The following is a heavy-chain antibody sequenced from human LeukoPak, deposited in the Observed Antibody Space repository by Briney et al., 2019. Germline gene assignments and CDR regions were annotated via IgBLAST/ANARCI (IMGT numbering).Heavy chain of an antibody. CDR1: GFTFSSYA. J-gene: IGHJ2*01. CDR3: AKVPNWGYWYFDL. D-gene: IGHD7-27*01. Sequence: PGGSLRLSCAASGFTFSSYAMTWVRQAPGKGLEWVSGISGSGSSTYSADSVKGRFTISRDNSKNTLYLQMNSLSTEDTAVYYCAKVPNWGYWYFDLWGRGTLVTVSS. CDR2: ISGSGSST. V-gene: IGHV3-23*01.